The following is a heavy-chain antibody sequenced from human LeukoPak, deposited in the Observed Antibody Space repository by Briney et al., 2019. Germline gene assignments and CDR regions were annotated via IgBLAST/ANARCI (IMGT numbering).Heavy chain of an antibody. J-gene: IGHJ4*02. CDR2: IVVGSGNT. CDR1: GFTFTSSA. Sequence: SVKVSCKASGFTFTSSAVQWVRQARGQRPEWIGWIVVGSGNTNYAQKFQGRVTITADESTSTAYMELSSLRSEDTAVYYCARDRSITFGGVIVGQYYFDYWGQGTLVTVSS. CDR3: ARDRSITFGGVIVGQYYFDY. V-gene: IGHV1-58*01. D-gene: IGHD3-16*02.